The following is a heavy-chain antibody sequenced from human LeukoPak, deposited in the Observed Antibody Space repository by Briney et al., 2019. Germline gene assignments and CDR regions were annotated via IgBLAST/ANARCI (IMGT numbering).Heavy chain of an antibody. CDR3: ARVIIWATVTSFDY. CDR2: TSGYNGNT. J-gene: IGHJ4*02. V-gene: IGHV1-18*01. Sequence: EASVKVSCKASGYTFTTYNINWVRQAPEQGLEWMGWTSGYNGNTNYAQKLQGRVTMTTDTSTSTAYMELRSLRSDDTAVYYCARVIIWATVTSFDYWGQGTLVTVSS. D-gene: IGHD4-17*01. CDR1: GYTFTTYN.